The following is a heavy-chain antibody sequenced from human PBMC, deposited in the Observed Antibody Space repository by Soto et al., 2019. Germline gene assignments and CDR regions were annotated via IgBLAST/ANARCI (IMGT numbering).Heavy chain of an antibody. Sequence: EVQLVESGGGLVQPGGSLKLSCAASGFTFSSFWMNWVRQAPGKGLEWVANIKGDGSEKYYVDSVKGRFTISRDNAKNSLYQEMNSLRAEDTAVYYCAAGFPPDYWGQGTLVTVSS. CDR1: GFTFSSFW. J-gene: IGHJ4*02. CDR2: IKGDGSEK. CDR3: AAGFPPDY. D-gene: IGHD3-10*01. V-gene: IGHV3-7*01.